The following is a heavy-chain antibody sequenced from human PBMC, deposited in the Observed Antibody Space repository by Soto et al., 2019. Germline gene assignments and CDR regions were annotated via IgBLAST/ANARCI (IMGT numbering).Heavy chain of an antibody. D-gene: IGHD6-19*01. CDR1: GFTFSSYS. CDR3: ARAYWAVAAYYYYYGIDV. Sequence: GSLTPSCAASGFTFSSYSMNWVRQAAGKGREWVSYISSSSSTIYYADSVKGRFTISRDNAKTSLYLQMNSLRDEDTAVYYCARAYWAVAAYYYYYGIDVWGQGTTVTVSS. V-gene: IGHV3-48*02. CDR2: ISSSSSTI. J-gene: IGHJ6*02.